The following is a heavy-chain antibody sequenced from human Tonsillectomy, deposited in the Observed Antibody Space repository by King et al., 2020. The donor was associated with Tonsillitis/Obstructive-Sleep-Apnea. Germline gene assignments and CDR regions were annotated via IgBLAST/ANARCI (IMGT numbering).Heavy chain of an antibody. D-gene: IGHD3-22*01. J-gene: IGHJ5*02. CDR3: AKSGQGRLTIARDHSINNLNVTMGSLGAEDTAMYYCARVSGYYEGWFDP. Sequence: VQLVESGGGVVQPGRPLRLSCAASGFTFSSDVMHWVRQAPGKGLEGVAVLWSYGTNKNYADSVKGRFTISRDNSKNPQFRPMITLRAEETAMYYFAKSGQGRLTIARDHSINNLNVTMGSLGAEDTAMYYCARVSGYYEGWFDPWGRGTLVTVSS. V-gene: IGHV3-33*06. CDR2: LWSYGTNK. CDR1: GFTFSSDV.